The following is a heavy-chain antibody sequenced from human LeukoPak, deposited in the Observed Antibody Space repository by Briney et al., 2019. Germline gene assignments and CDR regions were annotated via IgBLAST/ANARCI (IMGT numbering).Heavy chain of an antibody. D-gene: IGHD2-2*01. CDR2: ISSSGSTI. CDR1: GFTFSSYE. Sequence: GGSLRLSCAASGFTFSSYEMNWVRQAPGKGLEWVSYISSSGSTIYYADSVKGRFTISRDKAKNSLYLQMNSLRSEDTAVYYCASGTTDIVVVPATLRNYYFDYWGQGTLVTVSS. CDR3: ASGTTDIVVVPATLRNYYFDY. V-gene: IGHV3-48*03. J-gene: IGHJ4*02.